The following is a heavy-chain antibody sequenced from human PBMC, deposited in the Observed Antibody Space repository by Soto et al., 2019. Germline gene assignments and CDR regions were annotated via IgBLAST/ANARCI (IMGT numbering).Heavy chain of an antibody. CDR1: GGSISSGGYY. Sequence: SETLSLTCTVSGGSISSGGYYWSWIRQHPGKGLEWIGYIYYSGSTYYNPSLKSRVTISVDTSKNQFSLKLSSVTAADTAVYYCASQVVAAHQYFDYWGQGTLVTVSS. D-gene: IGHD6-6*01. J-gene: IGHJ4*02. CDR3: ASQVVAAHQYFDY. V-gene: IGHV4-31*03. CDR2: IYYSGST.